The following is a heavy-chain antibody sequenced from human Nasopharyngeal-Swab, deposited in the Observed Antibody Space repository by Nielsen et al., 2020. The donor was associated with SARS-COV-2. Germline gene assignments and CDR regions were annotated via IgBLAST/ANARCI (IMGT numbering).Heavy chain of an antibody. CDR1: GYTFSDYY. CDR2: VNPNSGGT. D-gene: IGHD6-13*01. CDR3: VRDDGGVPGIPETGPPGAF. Sequence: ASVKASCKASGYTFSDYYMHWVRQAPGQGLEWMGRVNPNSGGTIYAQEFQGRVTMTGDTSIGTAYMELRRLISDDTAVYYCVRDDGGVPGIPETGPPGAFWGQGTLVTVSS. J-gene: IGHJ4*02. V-gene: IGHV1-2*06.